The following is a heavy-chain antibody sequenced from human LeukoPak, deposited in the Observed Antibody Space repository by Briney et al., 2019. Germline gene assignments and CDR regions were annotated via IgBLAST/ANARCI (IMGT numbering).Heavy chain of an antibody. CDR2: IISSSSTI. V-gene: IGHV3-48*01. CDR1: GFTFSSYN. D-gene: IGHD2-8*01. Sequence: GGSLRLSCAASGFTFSSYNMNWVRQAPGKGLEWVSYIISSSSTIYYADSVKGRFTISRDNAKNSLYLQMNSLRAEDTAVYYCARDPHYCTNGVCYHYGMDVWGQGTTVTVSS. J-gene: IGHJ6*02. CDR3: ARDPHYCTNGVCYHYGMDV.